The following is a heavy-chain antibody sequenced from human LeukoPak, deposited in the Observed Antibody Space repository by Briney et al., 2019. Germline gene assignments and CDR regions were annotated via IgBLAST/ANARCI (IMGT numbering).Heavy chain of an antibody. D-gene: IGHD4-17*01. Sequence: SETLSLTCAVYGGSFSGYSWSWIRQPPGKGLEWIGEINHSGSTNYNPSLKSRVTISVDTSKNQFSLKLSSVTAADTAVYYCARKLRRGIDYCGQGTLVTVSS. CDR3: ARKLRRGIDY. CDR1: GGSFSGYS. J-gene: IGHJ4*02. V-gene: IGHV4-34*01. CDR2: INHSGST.